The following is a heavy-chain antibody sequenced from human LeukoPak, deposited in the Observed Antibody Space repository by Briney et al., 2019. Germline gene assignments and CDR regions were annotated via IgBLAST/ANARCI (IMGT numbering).Heavy chain of an antibody. CDR2: IWYDGSNK. J-gene: IGHJ3*02. CDR3: ARDWRGVGSSGWHPDAFDI. V-gene: IGHV3-33*01. Sequence: PGGSLRLSCAASGFTFSSYGMHWVHQAPGKGLEWVAVIWYDGSNKYYADSVKGRFTISRDNSKNTLYLQMNSLRAEDTAVYYCARDWRGVGSSGWHPDAFDIWGQGTMVTVSS. CDR1: GFTFSSYG. D-gene: IGHD6-19*01.